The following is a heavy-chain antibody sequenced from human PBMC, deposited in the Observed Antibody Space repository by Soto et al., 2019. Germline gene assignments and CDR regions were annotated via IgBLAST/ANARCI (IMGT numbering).Heavy chain of an antibody. CDR2: IYYSGST. J-gene: IGHJ5*02. V-gene: IGHV4-59*08. D-gene: IGHD6-13*01. CDR3: GRSGYSSSWYPQFNWFDP. CDR1: GGSISSYY. Sequence: SETLCLTCTVSGGSISSYYWSWIRQPPGKGLEWIGYIYYSGSTNYNPSLKSRVTISVDTSKNQFSLKLSSVTAADTAVYYCGRSGYSSSWYPQFNWFDPWGQGTLVTVSS.